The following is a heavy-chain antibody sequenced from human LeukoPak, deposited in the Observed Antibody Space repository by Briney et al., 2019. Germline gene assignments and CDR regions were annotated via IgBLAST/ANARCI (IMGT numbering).Heavy chain of an antibody. D-gene: IGHD6-19*01. CDR1: GGSFSGYY. CDR3: ARIETYSSGWYDAFFDY. J-gene: IGHJ4*02. Sequence: SETLSLTCAVYGGSFSGYYWSWIRQPPGKGLEWIGEINHSGSTNYNPSLKSRVTISVDTSKNQFSLKLTSVTAADTAVYYCARIETYSSGWYDAFFDYWGQGTLVTVSS. V-gene: IGHV4-34*01. CDR2: INHSGST.